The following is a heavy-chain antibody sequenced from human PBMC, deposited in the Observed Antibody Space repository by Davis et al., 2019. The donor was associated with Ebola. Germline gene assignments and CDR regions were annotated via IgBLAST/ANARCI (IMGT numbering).Heavy chain of an antibody. CDR1: GYTFTSYG. V-gene: IGHV1-46*01. D-gene: IGHD2-15*01. J-gene: IGHJ4*01. CDR2: INPSGGST. CDR3: ARDGAATEDYDY. Sequence: ASVKVSCKASGYTFTSYGISWVRQAPGQGLEWMGIINPSGGSTSYAQKFQGRVTMTRDTSTSTVYMELSSLRSEDTAVYYCARDGAATEDYDYWGQEPWSPSPQ.